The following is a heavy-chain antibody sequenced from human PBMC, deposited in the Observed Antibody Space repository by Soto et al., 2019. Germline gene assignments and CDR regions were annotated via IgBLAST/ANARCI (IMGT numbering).Heavy chain of an antibody. CDR3: ARGMAAGTNYYYYMDV. D-gene: IGHD6-13*01. Sequence: QVQLQQWGAGLLKPSETLSLTCAVYGGSFSGYYWSWIRQPPGKGLEWIGEINHSGSTNYNPSLKSRVTISVDTSKNQFPLKLSSVTAADTAVYYCARGMAAGTNYYYYMDVWGKGTTVTVSS. CDR1: GGSFSGYY. CDR2: INHSGST. V-gene: IGHV4-34*01. J-gene: IGHJ6*03.